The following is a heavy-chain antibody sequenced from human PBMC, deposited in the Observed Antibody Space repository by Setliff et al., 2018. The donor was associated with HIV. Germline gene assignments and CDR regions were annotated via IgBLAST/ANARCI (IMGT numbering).Heavy chain of an antibody. CDR1: GESFISYY. V-gene: IGHV4-34*01. CDR2: INHSGST. Sequence: PSETLSLTCAVYGESFISYYWTWIRQPPGKGLEWIGEINHSGSTNYNPSLKSRVSISVDMSKNQFSLKLSSVSAADTAVYYCARAGYYSGWSGLDIWGQGTMVTVSS. D-gene: IGHD6-19*01. CDR3: ARAGYYSGWSGLDI. J-gene: IGHJ3*02.